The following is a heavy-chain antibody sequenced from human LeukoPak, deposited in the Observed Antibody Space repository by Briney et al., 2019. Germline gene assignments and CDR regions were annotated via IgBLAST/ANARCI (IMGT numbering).Heavy chain of an antibody. CDR1: GGSISSYY. CDR2: IYYSGST. V-gene: IGHV4-59*01. D-gene: IGHD2-21*02. J-gene: IGHJ3*02. Sequence: SSETLSLTCTVSGGSISSYYWSWIRQPPGKGLERIGYIYYSGSTNYNPSLKSRVTISVDTSKNQFSLKLSSVTAADTAVYYCAREGPLAYCGGDCSYDAFDIWGQGTMVTVSS. CDR3: AREGPLAYCGGDCSYDAFDI.